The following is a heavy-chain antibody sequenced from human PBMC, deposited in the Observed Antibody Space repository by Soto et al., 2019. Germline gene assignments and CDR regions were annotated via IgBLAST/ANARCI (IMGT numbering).Heavy chain of an antibody. J-gene: IGHJ5*02. CDR1: GGSISSSSYY. V-gene: IGHV4-39*01. Sequence: QLQLQESGPGLVKPSETLSLTCTVSGGSISSSSYYWGWIRQPPGKGLEWIGSIYYSGSTYYNPSLKSRVTIFLDTSKNQFSLKLSSVTAADSAVYYCPSSIWFGELLRGGPWGQGTLVTVSS. D-gene: IGHD3-10*01. CDR3: PSSIWFGELLRGGP. CDR2: IYYSGST.